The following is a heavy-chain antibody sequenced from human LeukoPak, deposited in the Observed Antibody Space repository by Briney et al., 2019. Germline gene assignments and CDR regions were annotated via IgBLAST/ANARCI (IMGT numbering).Heavy chain of an antibody. J-gene: IGHJ4*02. CDR1: GFTFSTYA. D-gene: IGHD6-13*01. V-gene: IGHV3-23*01. CDR3: ARERYSSSRYLDY. Sequence: PGGSLRLSCAASGFTFSTYAMSWVRQAPGRGLEWVSVSGDNTYYADSVKGRFTISRDNSKNTLYLQMSSLRGEDTAVYYCARERYSSSRYLDYWGQGTLVTVSS. CDR2: SGDNT.